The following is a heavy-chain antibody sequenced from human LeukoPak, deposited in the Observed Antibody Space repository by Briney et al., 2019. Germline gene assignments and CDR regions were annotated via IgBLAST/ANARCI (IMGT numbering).Heavy chain of an antibody. CDR2: INPNSGGT. CDR1: GYTFTGYY. D-gene: IGHD6-13*01. CDR3: ARGPVAAARREGYFDY. J-gene: IGHJ4*02. V-gene: IGHV1-2*02. Sequence: ASVKVSCKASGYTFTGYYMHWVRQAPGQGLEWMGWINPNSGGTNYAQKFQGRVTMTRDTSISTAYMELSRLRSDDTAVYYCARGPVAAARREGYFDYWGQGTLVTVST.